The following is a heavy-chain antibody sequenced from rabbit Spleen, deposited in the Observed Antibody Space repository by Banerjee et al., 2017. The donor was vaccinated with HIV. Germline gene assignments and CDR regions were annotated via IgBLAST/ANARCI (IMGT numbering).Heavy chain of an antibody. D-gene: IGHD1-1*01. V-gene: IGHV1S45*01. J-gene: IGHJ6*01. CDR2: IEVGSSGFS. CDR3: ARDTSSSFSSYGMDL. Sequence: EQVEESGGDLVKPEGSLTLTCTASGFSFNSFHYICWVRQAPGKGLELIACIEVGSSGFSYFATWAKGRFTISKTSSTTVTLQMTRLTAADTATYFCARDTSSSFSSYGMDLWGPGTLVTVS. CDR1: GFSFNSFHY.